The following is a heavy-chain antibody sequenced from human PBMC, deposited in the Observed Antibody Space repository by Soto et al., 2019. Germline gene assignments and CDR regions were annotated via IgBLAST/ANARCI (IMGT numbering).Heavy chain of an antibody. V-gene: IGHV1-69*01. CDR2: IIPIFGTA. D-gene: IGHD3-22*01. J-gene: IGHJ6*02. Sequence: QVQLVQSGAEVKKPGSSVKVSCKASGGTFSSYAISWVRQAPGQGLEWMGGIIPIFGTANYAQKFQGRVTITEDESTSTAYMELSSLRSEDTAVYYCARDSYYYDSSGQRGYYYGMDVWGQGTTVTVSS. CDR1: GGTFSSYA. CDR3: ARDSYYYDSSGQRGYYYGMDV.